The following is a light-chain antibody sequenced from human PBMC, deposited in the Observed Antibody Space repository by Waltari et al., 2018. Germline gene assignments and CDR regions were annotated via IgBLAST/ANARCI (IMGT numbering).Light chain of an antibody. CDR3: LQYHSYSK. J-gene: IGKJ2*01. Sequence: DIQMTQSPSTLSASVGDSVTLTCRASETVLTWLDWYQQKPGKAPKLLIYKASSLESGVPSRFSGSASGTEFTLTISSLQPDDSATYYCLQYHSYSKFGQGTKLEIK. CDR1: ETVLTW. CDR2: KAS. V-gene: IGKV1-5*03.